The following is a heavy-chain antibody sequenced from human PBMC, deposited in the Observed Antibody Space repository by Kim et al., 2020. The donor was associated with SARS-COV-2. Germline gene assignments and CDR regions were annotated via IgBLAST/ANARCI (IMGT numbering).Heavy chain of an antibody. Sequence: SETLSLTCTVSGGSISSYYWSWIRQPPGKGLEWIGFIYYSGSTNYNPSLKSRVTISVHTSKNQFSLNLSSVTAADTAVHYCARATFWFDPWGQGTLVTVS. J-gene: IGHJ5*02. D-gene: IGHD5-12*01. V-gene: IGHV4-59*01. CDR2: IYYSGST. CDR3: ARATFWFDP. CDR1: GGSISSYY.